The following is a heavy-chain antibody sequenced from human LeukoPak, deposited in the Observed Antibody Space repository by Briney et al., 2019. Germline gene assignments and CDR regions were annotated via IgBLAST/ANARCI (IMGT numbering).Heavy chain of an antibody. D-gene: IGHD2-2*01. CDR3: ARDCSSTSCYYGMDV. Sequence: ASVKVSCKASGYTFTSYGISWVRQAPGQGLEWMGWISAYNGNTNYAQKFQGRVTMTTDTSTSTAYMELRSLRSDDTAVYYCARDCSSTSCYYGMDVWGQGTTVTVSS. CDR2: ISAYNGNT. V-gene: IGHV1-18*01. CDR1: GYTFTSYG. J-gene: IGHJ6*02.